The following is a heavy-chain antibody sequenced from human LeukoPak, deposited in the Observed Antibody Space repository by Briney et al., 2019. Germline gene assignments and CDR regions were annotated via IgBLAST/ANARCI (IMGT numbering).Heavy chain of an antibody. Sequence: GGSLRLSCAASGFTFSSYWMHWVRQAPGKGLVWVSRINGDESSTTYADSVKGRFTISRDNAKNTLYLQMNSLRAEDTAVYFCARVRFLEWSPFDYWGQGTLVTVSS. CDR2: INGDESST. CDR3: ARVRFLEWSPFDY. J-gene: IGHJ4*02. V-gene: IGHV3-74*01. D-gene: IGHD3-3*01. CDR1: GFTFSSYW.